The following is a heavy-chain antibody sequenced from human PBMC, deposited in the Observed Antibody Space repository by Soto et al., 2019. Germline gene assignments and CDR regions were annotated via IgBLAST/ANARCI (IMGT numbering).Heavy chain of an antibody. Sequence: SETLSLTCTVSGGSISSGGYYWSWIRQHPGKGLEWIGYIYYSGSTYYNPSLKSRVTISVDTSKNQFSLKLSSVTAADTAVHYCARDYYDFWSGPYYYYGMDVWGQGTTVTVSS. CDR1: GGSISSGGYY. CDR3: ARDYYDFWSGPYYYYGMDV. V-gene: IGHV4-31*03. CDR2: IYYSGST. D-gene: IGHD3-3*01. J-gene: IGHJ6*02.